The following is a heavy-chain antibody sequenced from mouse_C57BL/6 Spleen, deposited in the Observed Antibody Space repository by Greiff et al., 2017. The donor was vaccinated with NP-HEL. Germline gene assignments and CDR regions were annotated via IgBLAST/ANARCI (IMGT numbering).Heavy chain of an antibody. CDR1: GFSLTSYG. V-gene: IGHV2-5*01. CDR2: IWRGGST. J-gene: IGHJ4*01. CDR3: AKNNYYGSSPYAMDY. Sequence: VQLKESGPGLVQPSQSLSITCTVSGFSLTSYGVHWVRQSPGKGLEWLGVIWRGGSTDYNAAFMSRLSITKDNSKSQVFFKMNSLQADDTAIYYCAKNNYYGSSPYAMDYWGQGTSVTVSS. D-gene: IGHD1-1*01.